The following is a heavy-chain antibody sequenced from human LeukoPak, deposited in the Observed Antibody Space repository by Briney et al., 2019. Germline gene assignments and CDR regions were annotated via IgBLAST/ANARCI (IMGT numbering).Heavy chain of an antibody. V-gene: IGHV4-34*01. D-gene: IGHD3-10*01. Sequence: KPSETLSLTCAVYGGSFSDYSWSWIRQPPGKGLEWIGEINHSGSTNYNPSLKSRVTISVDMSKNQFSLKLSSVTAADTAVYYCARRQRGGRYGSGSYSGFDYWGQGTLVTVSS. CDR1: GGSFSDYS. CDR2: INHSGST. J-gene: IGHJ4*02. CDR3: ARRQRGGRYGSGSYSGFDY.